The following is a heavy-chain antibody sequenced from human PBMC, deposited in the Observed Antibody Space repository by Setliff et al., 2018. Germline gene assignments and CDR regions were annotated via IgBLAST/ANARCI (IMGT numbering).Heavy chain of an antibody. D-gene: IGHD2-15*01. J-gene: IGHJ6*02. V-gene: IGHV3-21*01. Sequence: GGSLRLSCAGSGFTFSSYTMNWVRQAPGKGLEWVSSIISSGSHIYYADSVKGRFTSSRGNAKNSLYLQMNSLRADDTAVYYCTRDYGFCSGGSCSYYGMDVWGQGTTVTVSS. CDR3: TRDYGFCSGGSCSYYGMDV. CDR1: GFTFSSYT. CDR2: IISSGSHI.